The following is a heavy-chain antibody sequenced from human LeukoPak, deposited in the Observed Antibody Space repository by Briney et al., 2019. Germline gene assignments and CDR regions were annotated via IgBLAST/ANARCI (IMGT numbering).Heavy chain of an antibody. V-gene: IGHV1-18*01. CDR3: ARDPSNTGGWNPYFDY. CDR2: ISTYNGDT. J-gene: IGHJ4*02. CDR1: GYTFTRYA. Sequence: ASVKVSCKASGYTFTRYAITWVRQAPGQGLEWMGWISTYNGDTKYAQKLQGRVTMTTDTSTSTAYMELRSLRSDDTAVYYCARDPSNTGGWNPYFDYWGQGTLVTVSS. D-gene: IGHD6-19*01.